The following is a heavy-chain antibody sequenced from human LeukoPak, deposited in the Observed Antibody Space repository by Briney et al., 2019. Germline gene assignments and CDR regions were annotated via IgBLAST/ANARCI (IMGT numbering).Heavy chain of an antibody. J-gene: IGHJ6*03. V-gene: IGHV3-21*01. CDR2: ISSSSSYI. Sequence: TGGSLRLSCAASGFTFSSYSMNWVRQAPGKGLEWVSSISSSSSYIYYADSVRGRFTISRDNAKNSLYLQMNSLRAEDTAVYYCARRETPYYDYVWGGYRYYYYYMDVWGKGTTVTVSS. CDR1: GFTFSSYS. D-gene: IGHD3-16*02. CDR3: ARRETPYYDYVWGGYRYYYYYMDV.